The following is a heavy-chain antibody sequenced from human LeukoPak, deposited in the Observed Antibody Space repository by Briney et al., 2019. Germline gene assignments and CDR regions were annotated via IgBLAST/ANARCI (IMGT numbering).Heavy chain of an antibody. V-gene: IGHV1-18*01. D-gene: IGHD6-13*01. CDR2: ISAYNGNT. J-gene: IGHJ4*02. Sequence: VASVKVSCKASGYTFTSYGISWVRQAPGQGLEWMGWISAYNGNTNYAQKLQGRVTMTTDTSTSTAYMELRSLRSDDTAVYYCARHSSSWYADYFDYWGQGTLVTVSS. CDR3: ARHSSSWYADYFDY. CDR1: GYTFTSYG.